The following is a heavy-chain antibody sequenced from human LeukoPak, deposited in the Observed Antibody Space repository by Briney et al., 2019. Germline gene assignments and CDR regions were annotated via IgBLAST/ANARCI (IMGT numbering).Heavy chain of an antibody. V-gene: IGHV3-23*01. J-gene: IGHJ4*02. Sequence: SCKASGYTFTSYGISWVRQAPGKGLEWLSGVSPPGGGTYYADSVKGRFTISRDDSKNTLSLQMNSLRVEDTAVYYCARDLAWGAFDYWGQGTLVTVSS. D-gene: IGHD3-16*01. CDR3: ARDLAWGAFDY. CDR1: GYTFTSYG. CDR2: VSPPGGGT.